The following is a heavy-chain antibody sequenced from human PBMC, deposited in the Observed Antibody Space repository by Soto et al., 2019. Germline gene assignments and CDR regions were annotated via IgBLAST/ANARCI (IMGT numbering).Heavy chain of an antibody. V-gene: IGHV4-39*01. D-gene: IGHD3-3*01. CDR2: IYYSGST. CDR1: GGSISSSSYY. J-gene: IGHJ4*01. Sequence: PSETLSLTCTVSGGSISSSSYYWGWIRQPPGKGLEWIGSIYYSGSTYYNPSLKSRVTISVDTSKNQFSLKLSSVTAADTAVYYCATLGRLRFRFDSWGHGTMVTVSS. CDR3: ATLGRLRFRFDS.